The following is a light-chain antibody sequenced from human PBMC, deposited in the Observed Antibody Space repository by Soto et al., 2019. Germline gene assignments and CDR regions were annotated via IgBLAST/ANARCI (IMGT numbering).Light chain of an antibody. CDR3: QQYNNWPRT. CDR1: QSVSSN. Sequence: VVLTQSPAILSLSPGERATLSCRASQSVSSNLAWYQQKPGQAPRLLIYGASTRATGIPARFSGSGSGTEFTLTISSLQSEDFAVYYCQQYNNWPRTFGQGTKVDIK. CDR2: GAS. V-gene: IGKV3-15*01. J-gene: IGKJ1*01.